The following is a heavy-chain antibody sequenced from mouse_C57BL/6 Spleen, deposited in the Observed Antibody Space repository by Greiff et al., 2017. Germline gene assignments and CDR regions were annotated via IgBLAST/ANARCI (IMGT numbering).Heavy chain of an antibody. D-gene: IGHD4-1*01. J-gene: IGHJ2*01. CDR3: ARNGVGRNYFDY. CDR2: IWSGGST. CDR1: GFSLTSYG. V-gene: IGHV2-2*01. Sequence: VKLVESGPGLVQPSQSLSITCTASGFSLTSYGVHWVRQSPGKGLEWLGVIWSGGSTDYNAAFISRLSISKDNSKSQVFFKRNSLQADDTAIYYCARNGVGRNYFDYWGQGTTLTVSS.